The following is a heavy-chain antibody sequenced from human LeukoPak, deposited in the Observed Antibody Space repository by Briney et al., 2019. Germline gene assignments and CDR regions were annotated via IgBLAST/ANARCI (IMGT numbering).Heavy chain of an antibody. V-gene: IGHV3-11*04. CDR3: ARVTQLHLLIGEHDAFDI. D-gene: IGHD2-2*01. CDR1: GFTFSDYY. J-gene: IGHJ3*02. Sequence: PGGSLRLSCAASGFTFSDYYMSWIRQAPGKGLEWVSYISSSGTTIYYADSVKGRFTISRDNAKNSLYLQMNSLRAEDTAVYYCARVTQLHLLIGEHDAFDIWGQGTMVTVSS. CDR2: ISSSGTTI.